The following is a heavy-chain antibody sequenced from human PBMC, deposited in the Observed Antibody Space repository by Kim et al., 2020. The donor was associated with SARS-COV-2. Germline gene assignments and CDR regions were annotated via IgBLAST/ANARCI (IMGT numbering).Heavy chain of an antibody. CDR1: GFTFSDYS. CDR2: IRISDGAI. D-gene: IGHD2-21*01. J-gene: IGHJ4*02. CDR3: ARDLGYSFDY. V-gene: IGHV3-48*04. Sequence: GGSLRLSCAASGFTFSDYSMNWVRQAPWKGLEWISYIRISDGAIFYADSVRGRFTISTDNAKNSLYLQMNSLRAEDTAVYYCARDLGYSFDYWGQGSLVT.